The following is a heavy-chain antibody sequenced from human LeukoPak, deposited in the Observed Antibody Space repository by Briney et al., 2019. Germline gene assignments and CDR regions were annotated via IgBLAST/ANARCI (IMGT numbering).Heavy chain of an antibody. CDR2: ISNYGNNK. Sequence: GGSLRLSCAVSGFTFRDYAMHWVRQAPARGLEWVAVISNYGNNKYYTDSVKGRFTISSDNSKNTLFLQMNRLTAEDTAVYYCSTLLYNWGQGTLVTVSS. J-gene: IGHJ4*02. CDR3: STLLYN. CDR1: GFTFRDYA. V-gene: IGHV3-30-3*01.